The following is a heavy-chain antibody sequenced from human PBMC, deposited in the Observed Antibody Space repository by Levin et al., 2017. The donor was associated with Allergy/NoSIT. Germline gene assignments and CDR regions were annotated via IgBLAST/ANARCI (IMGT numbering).Heavy chain of an antibody. CDR1: GGSFSGYY. CDR2: INHSGST. CDR3: ARVGGVRLVRGYFDY. J-gene: IGHJ4*02. Sequence: SETLSLTCAVYGGSFSGYYWSWIRQPPGKGLEWIGEINHSGSTNYNPSLKSRVTISVDTSKNQFSLKLSSVTAADTAVYYCARVGGVRLVRGYFDYWGQGTLVTVSS. V-gene: IGHV4-34*01. D-gene: IGHD3-10*02.